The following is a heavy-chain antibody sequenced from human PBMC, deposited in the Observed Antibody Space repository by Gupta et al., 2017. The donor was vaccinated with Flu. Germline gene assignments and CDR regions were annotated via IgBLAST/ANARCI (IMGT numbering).Heavy chain of an antibody. CDR1: SYA. CDR3: ERYGAYCGGDCYFQH. V-gene: IGHV1-69*06. Sequence: SYAISWVRQAPGQGLEWMGGIIPIFGTANYAQKFQGRVTITADKSTSTAYMELSSLRSEDTAVYYCERYGAYCGGDCYFQHWGQGTLVTVSA. J-gene: IGHJ1*01. CDR2: IIPIFGTA. D-gene: IGHD2-21*02.